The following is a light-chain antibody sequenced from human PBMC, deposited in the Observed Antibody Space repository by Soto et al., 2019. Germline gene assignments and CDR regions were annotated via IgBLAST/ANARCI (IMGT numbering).Light chain of an antibody. Sequence: DILLTQTPLSLSVTPGQPASITCKSSQSLVNSDGTTYLYWFLQKPGQPPQLLIVDSFKRFSGVPDRFTGGGSGTDFTLKISRVEAEDVGIYYCMQAIQLPLTFGGGTKVEIK. CDR2: DSF. J-gene: IGKJ4*01. V-gene: IGKV2D-29*01. CDR3: MQAIQLPLT. CDR1: QSLVNSDGTTY.